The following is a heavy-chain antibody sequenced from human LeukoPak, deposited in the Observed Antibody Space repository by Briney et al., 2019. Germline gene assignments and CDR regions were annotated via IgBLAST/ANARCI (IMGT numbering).Heavy chain of an antibody. J-gene: IGHJ6*03. CDR2: IHYSGST. V-gene: IGHV4-59*01. D-gene: IGHD3-10*01. CDR3: ARVEEGYGSGRRENYYYYYMDV. Sequence: NPSETLSLTCTVSGGSISSYYWSWIRQPPGKGLEWIGYIHYSGSTSYNPSLKSRVTISVDTSKKQFSLKLSSVTAADTAVYYCARVEEGYGSGRRENYYYYYMDVWGKGTTVTISS. CDR1: GGSISSYY.